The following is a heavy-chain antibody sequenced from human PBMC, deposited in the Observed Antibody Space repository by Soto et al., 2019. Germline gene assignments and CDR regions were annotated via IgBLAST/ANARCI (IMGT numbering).Heavy chain of an antibody. V-gene: IGHV3-7*03. Sequence: EVQLVESGGGLVQPGGSLRLSCAAFGFTFSNYWMTWVRQAPGKGLEWVAYIKEDGSAKYYVDSVKGRFTISRDNAKNSLYLQMNSLRADDTAVYYCARAAYSSNSGWFDPWGQGTLVTVSS. D-gene: IGHD6-13*01. CDR1: GFTFSNYW. CDR2: IKEDGSAK. CDR3: ARAAYSSNSGWFDP. J-gene: IGHJ5*02.